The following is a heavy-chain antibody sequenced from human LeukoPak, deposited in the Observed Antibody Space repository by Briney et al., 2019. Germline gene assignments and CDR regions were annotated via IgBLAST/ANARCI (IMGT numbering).Heavy chain of an antibody. CDR2: IGAGGTFT. CDR3: SNDLENTTCGYYFDY. Sequence: GGSLRLSCTASGCTFSTYAMNWGRQAPGKGLEWVSGIGAGGTFTYYADSVRGRCTIFRDTSRNTLYLQMRSLRADDTALYYSSNDLENTTCGYYFDYWGQGTLVTVSS. V-gene: IGHV3-23*01. CDR1: GCTFSTYA. J-gene: IGHJ4*02. D-gene: IGHD1-26*01.